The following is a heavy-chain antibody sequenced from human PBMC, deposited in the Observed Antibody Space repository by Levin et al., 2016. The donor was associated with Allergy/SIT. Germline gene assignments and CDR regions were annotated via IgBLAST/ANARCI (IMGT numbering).Heavy chain of an antibody. Sequence: WVRQAPGQGLEWMGIINPSGDSTTYAQKFQGRVTLTRDTSTSTVYMELRSLRSEDTAVYYCARDSGVVVVGPAATNEMDNWGQGTLVTVSS. D-gene: IGHD2-2*01. CDR3: ARDSGVVVVGPAATNEMDN. J-gene: IGHJ4*02. V-gene: IGHV1-46*01. CDR2: INPSGDST.